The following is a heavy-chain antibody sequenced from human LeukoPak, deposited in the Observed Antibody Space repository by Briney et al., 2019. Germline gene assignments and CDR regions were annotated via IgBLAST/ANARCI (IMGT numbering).Heavy chain of an antibody. CDR2: INPNSGGT. CDR1: GYTFTGCY. J-gene: IGHJ4*02. CDR3: ATIFGSTPDY. D-gene: IGHD3-10*02. Sequence: ASVKVSCKTSGYTFTGCYMHWVRQAPGQGLEWMGRINPNSGGTNYAQKFQGRVTMTRDTSISTAYMELSRLRSDDTAVYYCATIFGSTPDYWGEGTLVTVSS. V-gene: IGHV1-2*06.